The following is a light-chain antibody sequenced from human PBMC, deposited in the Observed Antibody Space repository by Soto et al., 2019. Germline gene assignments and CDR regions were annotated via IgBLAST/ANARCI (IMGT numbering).Light chain of an antibody. Sequence: EIVLTQSPGTLSLSPGERATLSCRASQSVSSSSLAWYQQKPGQAPSLLIYGASTRATGIPDRFSGSGSGTDFTFTTSRMEPEDFVVYYCQHYGSSPRYTFGQGTKLEIK. CDR2: GAS. V-gene: IGKV3-20*01. CDR1: QSVSSSS. J-gene: IGKJ2*01. CDR3: QHYGSSPRYT.